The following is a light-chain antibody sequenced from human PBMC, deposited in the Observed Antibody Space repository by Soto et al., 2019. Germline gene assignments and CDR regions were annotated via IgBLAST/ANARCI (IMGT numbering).Light chain of an antibody. CDR1: SSDVGSYNL. J-gene: IGLJ1*01. CDR2: EVS. Sequence: QSALTQPASVSGSPGQSITISCTGTSSDVGSYNLVSWYQQHPGKAPKLMIYEVSKRPSGVSNRFSGSKSGNXASLTISGXXAEDEXDYYCCSYAGSXYVFXXG. V-gene: IGLV2-23*02. CDR3: CSYAGSXYV.